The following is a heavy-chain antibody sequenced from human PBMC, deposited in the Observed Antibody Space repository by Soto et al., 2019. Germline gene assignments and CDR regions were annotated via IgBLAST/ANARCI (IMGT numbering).Heavy chain of an antibody. J-gene: IGHJ4*02. CDR2: ISGSDGST. CDR1: GFTFSSYA. Sequence: EVQLLESGGGLVQPGGSLRLSCAASGFTFSSYAMNWVRQAPGKGLEWVSVISGSDGSTYYADSVKGRFTISRDNSTNTLNLQMNRLRAEDTAVYYCARRSSSWYFDYWGQGTLVTVSS. D-gene: IGHD6-13*01. CDR3: ARRSSSWYFDY. V-gene: IGHV3-23*01.